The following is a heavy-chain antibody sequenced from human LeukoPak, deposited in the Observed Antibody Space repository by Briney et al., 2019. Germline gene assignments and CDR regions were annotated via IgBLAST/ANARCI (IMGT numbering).Heavy chain of an antibody. Sequence: PGGSLRLSCAASGFTFSSNYMSWGRQAPGKGLEWVSVIYSGGSTYYADSVKGRFTISRDNSKNTLYLQMNSLRAEDTAVYYCAREMVRGVIDYWGQGTLVTVSS. CDR2: IYSGGST. J-gene: IGHJ4*02. D-gene: IGHD3-10*01. CDR1: GFTFSSNY. V-gene: IGHV3-53*01. CDR3: AREMVRGVIDY.